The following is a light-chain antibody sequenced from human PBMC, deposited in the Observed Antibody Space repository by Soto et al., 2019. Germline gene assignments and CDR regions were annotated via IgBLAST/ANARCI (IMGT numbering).Light chain of an antibody. Sequence: DIQMTQSPSTLSASVGDRVTISCRASQSIRSWLAWYQQKPGKAPNLLIYKASNLKSGVPSRFSGSGSGTEFTLTIRSLQPDDFATYYCQQYDSSSYSFGQGTKLENK. CDR2: KAS. CDR3: QQYDSSSYS. J-gene: IGKJ2*03. V-gene: IGKV1-5*03. CDR1: QSIRSW.